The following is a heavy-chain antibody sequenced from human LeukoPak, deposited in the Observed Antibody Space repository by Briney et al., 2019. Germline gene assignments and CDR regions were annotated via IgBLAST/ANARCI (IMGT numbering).Heavy chain of an antibody. CDR2: INSDGTST. CDR3: ARRVDATRWFDP. Sequence: GSLRLSCAASGFTFSNYFMHWVRQAPGKGLVWVSRINSDGTSTMYADSVKGRFTISRDNAKNMLYMQMNSLRDEDTAVYYCARRVDATRWFDPWGQGTLVTVSS. V-gene: IGHV3-74*03. CDR1: GFTFSNYF. D-gene: IGHD2-15*01. J-gene: IGHJ5*02.